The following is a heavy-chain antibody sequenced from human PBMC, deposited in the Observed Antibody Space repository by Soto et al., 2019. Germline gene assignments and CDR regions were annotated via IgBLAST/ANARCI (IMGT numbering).Heavy chain of an antibody. CDR3: ARAGHDYGAGFDY. CDR2: ISSSGSTI. V-gene: IGHV3-11*04. D-gene: IGHD4-17*01. J-gene: IGHJ4*02. CDR1: GFTFSDFY. Sequence: GGSLRLSCAASGFTFSDFYMSWIRQAPGKGLEWVSYISSSGSTIYYADSVKGRFTISRDNSKNTLYLQMNSLRAEDTAVYYCARAGHDYGAGFDYWGQGTLVTVSS.